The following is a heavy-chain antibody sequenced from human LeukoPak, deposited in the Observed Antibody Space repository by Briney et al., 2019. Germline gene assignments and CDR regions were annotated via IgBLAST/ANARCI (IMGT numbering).Heavy chain of an antibody. CDR3: ACRPISDKYYAVFDY. Sequence: PGGSLRLSCEASGLTFSSHWMTWVRQAPGKGLEWVANIKQDGSEKYYVDPVKGRFTISRDNAENSLYLQMSSLSVEDTAMYYCACRPISDKYYAVFDYWGQGTQVTVSS. CDR1: GLTFSSHW. V-gene: IGHV3-7*01. D-gene: IGHD3-3*01. CDR2: IKQDGSEK. J-gene: IGHJ4*02.